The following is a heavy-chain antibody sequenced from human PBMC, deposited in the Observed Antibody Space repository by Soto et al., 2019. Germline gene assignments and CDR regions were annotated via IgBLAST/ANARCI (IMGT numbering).Heavy chain of an antibody. D-gene: IGHD4-17*01. V-gene: IGHV4-59*01. CDR2: IYYSGST. Sequence: QVQLQESGPGLVKPSETLSLTCTVSGGSISNYWSWIRQPPGKGLEWIGYIYYSGSTNYNPSLKSRVSISLDTSKNRFSLKLSSVTAADTAVYYWARLPWADYGGIFDPWGQGTLVTVSS. CDR1: GGSISNY. CDR3: ARLPWADYGGIFDP. J-gene: IGHJ5*02.